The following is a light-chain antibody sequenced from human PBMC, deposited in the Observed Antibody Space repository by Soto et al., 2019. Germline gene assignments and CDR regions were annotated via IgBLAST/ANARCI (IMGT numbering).Light chain of an antibody. CDR1: QSVSDSY. J-gene: IGKJ1*01. CDR2: GAS. Sequence: EVVLTQSQGTLSLSPGERATLSCSASQSVSDSYLAWYQQKPGQAPRLLIYGASTRATGIPDRFTGSGSETDFTLTITRLEPEDFAVYYCQQYGSASSWTFGQGTKVDIK. CDR3: QQYGSASSWT. V-gene: IGKV3-20*01.